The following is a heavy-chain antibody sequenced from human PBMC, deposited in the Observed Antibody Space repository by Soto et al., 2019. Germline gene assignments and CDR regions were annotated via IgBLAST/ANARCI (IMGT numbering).Heavy chain of an antibody. CDR1: GFTFSSYS. CDR2: ISSSSSYI. V-gene: IGHV3-21*01. J-gene: IGHJ4*02. Sequence: GGSLRFSCAASGFTFSSYSMNWVRQAPGKGLEWVSSISSSSSYIYYADSVKGRFTISRDNAKNSLYLQMNSLRAEDTAVYYCARDYCSGTTCYEFDYWGQGTQVTVS. CDR3: ARDYCSGTTCYEFDY. D-gene: IGHD2-2*01.